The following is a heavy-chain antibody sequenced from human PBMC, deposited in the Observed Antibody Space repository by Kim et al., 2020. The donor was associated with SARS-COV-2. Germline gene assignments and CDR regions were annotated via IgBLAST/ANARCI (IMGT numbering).Heavy chain of an antibody. Sequence: GESLRLSCAASGFTFSSYAMHWVRQAPGKGLEWVAVISYDGSNKYYADSVKGRFTISRDNSKNTLYLQMNSLRAEDTAVYYCARGPSSSSIYYYGMDVWG. CDR1: GFTFSSYA. D-gene: IGHD6-6*01. CDR3: ARGPSSSSIYYYGMDV. CDR2: ISYDGSNK. V-gene: IGHV3-30-3*01. J-gene: IGHJ6*02.